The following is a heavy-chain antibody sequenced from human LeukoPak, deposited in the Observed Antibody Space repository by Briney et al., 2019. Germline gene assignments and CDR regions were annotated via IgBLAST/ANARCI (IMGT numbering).Heavy chain of an antibody. CDR2: ISSSSSYI. CDR3: ARDRKTSIAGMDV. CDR1: GFTFSSYS. J-gene: IGHJ6*03. V-gene: IGHV3-21*01. Sequence: GGSLRLSCAASGFTFSSYSMNWVRQAPGKGLEWVSSISSSSSYIYYEDSVKGRFTISRDNAKNSLYLQMNSLRAEDTAVYYCARDRKTSIAGMDVWGKGTTVTVSS. D-gene: IGHD6-6*01.